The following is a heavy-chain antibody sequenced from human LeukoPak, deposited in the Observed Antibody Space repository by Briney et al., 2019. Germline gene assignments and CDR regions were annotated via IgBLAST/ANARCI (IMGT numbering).Heavy chain of an antibody. CDR1: GGTFSSYA. CDR2: IIPTFGTA. Sequence: GGSLRLSCAASGGTFSSYAISWVRQAPGQGLEWMGGIIPTFGTANYAQKFQGRVTITADESTSTAYMELSSLRSEDTAVYYCARASCYDCSLFDYWGQGTLVTVSS. CDR3: ARASCYDCSLFDY. J-gene: IGHJ4*02. D-gene: IGHD2-2*01. V-gene: IGHV1-69*01.